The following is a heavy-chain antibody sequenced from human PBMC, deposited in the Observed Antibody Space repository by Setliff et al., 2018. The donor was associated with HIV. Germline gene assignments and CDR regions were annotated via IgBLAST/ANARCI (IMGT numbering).Heavy chain of an antibody. CDR1: GDSISSYY. J-gene: IGHJ3*02. CDR3: ARGVWSGYYPDAFDI. CDR2: IYYSGST. Sequence: SETLSLTCTVSGDSISSYYWSWIRQPPGKGLEWIGYIYYSGSTNYNPSLKSRVTISVDTSKNQFSLKLNSLTAADTAMYYCARGVWSGYYPDAFDIWGQGTMVTVSS. D-gene: IGHD3-3*01. V-gene: IGHV4-59*12.